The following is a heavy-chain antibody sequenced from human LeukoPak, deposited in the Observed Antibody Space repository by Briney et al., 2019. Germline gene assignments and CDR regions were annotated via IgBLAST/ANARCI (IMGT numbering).Heavy chain of an antibody. J-gene: IGHJ4*02. CDR3: ARAKYCSGGSCYGRVFDY. CDR2: INSDGSST. V-gene: IGHV3-74*01. Sequence: QTGGSLRLSCAASGFTFSSYWMHWVRQAPGKGLVWVSRINSDGSSTSYADSVKGRFTISRDNAKNTLYLQMNSLRAEDTAVYYCARAKYCSGGSCYGRVFDYWEQGTLVTVSS. CDR1: GFTFSSYW. D-gene: IGHD2-15*01.